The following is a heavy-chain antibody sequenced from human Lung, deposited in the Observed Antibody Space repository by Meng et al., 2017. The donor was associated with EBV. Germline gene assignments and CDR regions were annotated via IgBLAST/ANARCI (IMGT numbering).Heavy chain of an antibody. J-gene: IGHJ4*02. Sequence: QVLLQELGHGVFKPSGTRSLPCAVSGGSISSSNWWSWVRQPPGKGLERIGKIYHSGITTYNPSLKSRVTMSVDNSKNQFSLKLNSMTAADTAVYYCARDPTGGEDHQRVWGQGTLVTVSS. D-gene: IGHD1-14*01. CDR1: GGSISSSNW. V-gene: IGHV4-4*02. CDR3: ARDPTGGEDHQRV. CDR2: IYHSGIT.